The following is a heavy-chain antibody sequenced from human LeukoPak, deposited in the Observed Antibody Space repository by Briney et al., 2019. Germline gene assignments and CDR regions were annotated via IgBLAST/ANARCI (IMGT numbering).Heavy chain of an antibody. J-gene: IGHJ6*03. D-gene: IGHD2/OR15-2a*01. CDR2: IYHNGNT. V-gene: IGHV4-39*01. CDR1: GISISSGSYY. Sequence: PSETLSLTCSVSGISISSGSYYWGWIRQPPGTGLEWIGIIYHNGNTNYNPSLKSRVTISADTSRNQFSLRMDSVTAADTAVYYCARLWDSTGLYFYYYMDVWGEGTKVTVSS. CDR3: ARLWDSTGLYFYYYMDV.